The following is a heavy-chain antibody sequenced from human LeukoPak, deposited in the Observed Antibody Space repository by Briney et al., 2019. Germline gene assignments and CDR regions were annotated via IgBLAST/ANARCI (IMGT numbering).Heavy chain of an antibody. CDR3: ARIRGDGYNYDY. Sequence: SQTLSLTRTVSGGSISSGDYYWSWIRQPPGTGLEWIGYIYYSGSTYYSPSLKSRVTISVDTSKNQFSLKLSSVTAADTAVYYCARIRGDGYNYDYWGQGTLVTVSS. J-gene: IGHJ4*02. V-gene: IGHV4-30-4*01. CDR1: GGSISSGDYY. CDR2: IYYSGST. D-gene: IGHD5-24*01.